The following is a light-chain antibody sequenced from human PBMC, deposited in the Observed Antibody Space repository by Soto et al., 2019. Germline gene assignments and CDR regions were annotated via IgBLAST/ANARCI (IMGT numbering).Light chain of an antibody. CDR1: QDVMYD. V-gene: IGKV3-15*01. Sequence: EIVLTQSPSALSVSPGGRATLSCRASQDVMYDLAWYQQKPGQAPRLLVYGASTRATDAPPRFRGSGSGREFSLTISSLQSEDFAVYYCQQYGSSPWTFGQGTKVEIK. CDR3: QQYGSSPWT. CDR2: GAS. J-gene: IGKJ1*01.